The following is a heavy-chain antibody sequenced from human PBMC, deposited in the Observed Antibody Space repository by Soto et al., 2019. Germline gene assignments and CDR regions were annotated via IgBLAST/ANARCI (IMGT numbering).Heavy chain of an antibody. CDR3: VREDGTYYFDY. CDR1: GGSISSYY. Sequence: SETLSLTCTVSGGSISSYYWSWIRQPPGKGLEWIGYIYYSGSTNYNPSLKSRVTISVDTSKNQFSLKLSSVTAADTALYYCVREDGTYYFDYWGQGTLVTVSS. V-gene: IGHV4-59*01. J-gene: IGHJ4*02. CDR2: IYYSGST.